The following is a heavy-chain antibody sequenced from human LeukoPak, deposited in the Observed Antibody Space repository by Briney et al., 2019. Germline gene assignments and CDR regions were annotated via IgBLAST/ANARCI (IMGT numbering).Heavy chain of an antibody. Sequence: PSETLSLTCTVSGGSISGHYWSWIRQPAGKGLEWIGRIYTSGSTNYNPSLKSRVTMSVDTSKNQFSLKLSSVTAADTAVYYCARDNDSYYYYYYMDVWGKGTTVTVSS. D-gene: IGHD3-3*01. V-gene: IGHV4-4*07. CDR3: ARDNDSYYYYYYMDV. CDR2: IYTSGST. J-gene: IGHJ6*03. CDR1: GGSISGHY.